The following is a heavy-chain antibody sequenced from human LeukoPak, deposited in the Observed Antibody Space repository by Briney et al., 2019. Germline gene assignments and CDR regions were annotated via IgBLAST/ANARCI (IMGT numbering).Heavy chain of an antibody. Sequence: GGSLRLSCTASGFTLGSYWVSWVRQTPAKGLEWVANIRQDGNVRYYVDSVRGRFTISRDNAKNSLYLQMNNLRADDTALYYCAREIVGYDAFDIWGQGTMVTVSS. D-gene: IGHD1-1*01. V-gene: IGHV3-7*01. CDR2: IRQDGNVR. J-gene: IGHJ3*02. CDR1: GFTLGSYW. CDR3: AREIVGYDAFDI.